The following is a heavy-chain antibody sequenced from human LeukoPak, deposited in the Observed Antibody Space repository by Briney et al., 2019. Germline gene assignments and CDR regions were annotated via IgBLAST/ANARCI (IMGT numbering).Heavy chain of an antibody. Sequence: SETLSLTCTVSGHSISSGYYWGWIRQPPGKGLEWIGSIYHSGSTYYNPSLKSRVTISVDTSKNQFSLKLSSVTAADTAVYYCARGFREYYGSGSYYDIWGQGTMVTVSS. D-gene: IGHD3-10*01. CDR3: ARGFREYYGSGSYYDI. CDR2: IYHSGST. J-gene: IGHJ3*02. V-gene: IGHV4-38-2*02. CDR1: GHSISSGYY.